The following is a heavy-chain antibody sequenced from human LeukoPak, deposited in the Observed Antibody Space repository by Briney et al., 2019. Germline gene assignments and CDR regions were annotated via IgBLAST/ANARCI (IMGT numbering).Heavy chain of an antibody. J-gene: IGHJ6*02. CDR2: INHNGNVN. CDR3: VKDMNPGGADV. CDR1: GFTFSSYW. Sequence: GGSLRLSCAASGFTFSSYWMNWARQAPGKGLEWVASINHNGNVNYYVDSVKGRFTVSRDSAKNSLYLQMNSLRPEDTALYYCVKDMNPGGADVWGQGTTVTVSS. V-gene: IGHV3-7*03. D-gene: IGHD3-10*01.